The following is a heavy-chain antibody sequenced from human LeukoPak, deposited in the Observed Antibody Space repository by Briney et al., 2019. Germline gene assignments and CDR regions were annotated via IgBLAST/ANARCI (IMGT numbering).Heavy chain of an antibody. Sequence: GGPLRPSGAAPGSPFTNAWVIWVGKAQGRGRNGVGRIKSKTDGGTADYAALVKGRFTISRDDSKNILYLQMNSLKVDDTAVYYCSTGSATGWYVYWGQGTLVTVSS. CDR1: GSPFTNAW. CDR3: STGSATGWYVY. V-gene: IGHV3-15*01. CDR2: IKSKTDGGTA. D-gene: IGHD6-19*01. J-gene: IGHJ4*02.